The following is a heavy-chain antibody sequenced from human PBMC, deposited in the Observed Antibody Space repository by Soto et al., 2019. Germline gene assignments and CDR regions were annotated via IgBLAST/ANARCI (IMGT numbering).Heavy chain of an antibody. Sequence: GASVKVSCKASGGTFNTYTINWLRQAPGRGLEWVGQVVPMYDSVNYAETLQGRVTITVDKSTNTAYMELTSLRSQDTALYFCASWRSYSGSYCFDYWGQGTLVTVSS. CDR3: ASWRSYSGSYCFDY. V-gene: IGHV1-69*06. CDR1: GGTFNTYT. D-gene: IGHD1-26*01. J-gene: IGHJ4*02. CDR2: VVPMYDSV.